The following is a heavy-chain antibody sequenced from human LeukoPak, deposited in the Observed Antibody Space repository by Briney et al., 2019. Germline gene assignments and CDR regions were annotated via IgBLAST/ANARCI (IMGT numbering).Heavy chain of an antibody. CDR1: GDSVSTNSAT. Sequence: SQTLSLTCAISGDSVSTNSATWTWLRQSPSRGLEWLGRTYYRSKWYNDYAVSMKSRITINPETSKNQFSLQLNSVTPEDTAVYYCARLVGASWFDSWGQGTLVTVSS. J-gene: IGHJ5*01. CDR2: TYYRSKWYN. CDR3: ARLVGASWFDS. D-gene: IGHD1-26*01. V-gene: IGHV6-1*01.